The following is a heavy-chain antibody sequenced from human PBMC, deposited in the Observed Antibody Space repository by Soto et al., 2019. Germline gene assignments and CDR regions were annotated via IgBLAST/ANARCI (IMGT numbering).Heavy chain of an antibody. D-gene: IGHD3-3*01. J-gene: IGHJ6*02. CDR1: EFTFSSYS. CDR3: ARGHFGVTRDV. CDR2: VNGGGDIT. Sequence: EVQLLASGGGLVQPGGSLRLSCAASEFTFSSYSMIWVRQAPGKGLEWVSGVNGGGDITYYAESVKGRFTIARDNSKNTLYLQRNSLRAEDTAGFYFARGHFGVTRDVCCQGTTVTVSS. V-gene: IGHV3-23*01.